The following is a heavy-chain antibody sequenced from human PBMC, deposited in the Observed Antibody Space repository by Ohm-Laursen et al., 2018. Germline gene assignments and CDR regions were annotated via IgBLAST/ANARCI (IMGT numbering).Heavy chain of an antibody. CDR1: GFTFSSYE. CDR3: ARGPTYDTSGGLMDV. V-gene: IGHV3-48*03. J-gene: IGHJ6*02. CDR2: ISSSGSTI. D-gene: IGHD3-10*01. Sequence: SLRLSCAASGFTFSSYEMNWVRQAPGKGLEWVSYISSSGSTIYYADSVKGRFTISRENAKNSLYLQMNSLRAGDTAVYYCARGPTYDTSGGLMDVWGQGTTVTVSS.